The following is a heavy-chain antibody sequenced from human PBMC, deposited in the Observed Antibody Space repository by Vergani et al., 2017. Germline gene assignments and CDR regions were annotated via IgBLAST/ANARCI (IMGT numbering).Heavy chain of an antibody. J-gene: IGHJ4*02. CDR3: ASQVGCCSSTSCTGPYY. D-gene: IGHD2-2*01. CDR1: GFTFSSYG. CDR2: IWYDGSNK. Sequence: QVQLVESGGGVVQPGRSLRLSCAASGFTFSSYGMHWVRQAPGKGLEWVAVIWYDGSNKYYADSVKGRFTISRDNSKNTLYLQMNSLRAEDTAVYYCASQVGCCSSTSCTGPYYWGQGTLVTVSS. V-gene: IGHV3-33*01.